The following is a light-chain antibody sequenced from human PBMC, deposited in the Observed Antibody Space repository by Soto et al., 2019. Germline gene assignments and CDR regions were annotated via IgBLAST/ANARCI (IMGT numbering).Light chain of an antibody. CDR1: SSDVGGYNY. J-gene: IGLJ3*02. CDR3: SSYTGTSTLV. CDR2: EVS. Sequence: QSALSQPASVSGSPGQSITISCAGTSSDVGGYNYVSWYQQHPGKAPKLMISEVSNRPSGVSNRFSGSKSGYTASLTISGLQAEDEADYYCSSYTGTSTLVFGGGTKLTVL. V-gene: IGLV2-14*01.